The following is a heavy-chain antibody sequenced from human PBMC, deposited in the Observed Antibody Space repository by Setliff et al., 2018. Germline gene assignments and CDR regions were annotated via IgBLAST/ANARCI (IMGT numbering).Heavy chain of an antibody. CDR2: TIPNFGTT. CDR3: AREGVDTRSSTDYRYYMDL. CDR1: GGTFSSYG. J-gene: IGHJ6*03. Sequence: SVKVSCKASGGTFSSYGIGWVRQAPGQGLEWLGGTIPNFGTTNYAQEFQGRVTIITDESTSTAYMELSSLRFEDTAVYYCAREGVDTRSSTDYRYYMDLWGKGTTVTVSS. D-gene: IGHD5-18*01. V-gene: IGHV1-69*05.